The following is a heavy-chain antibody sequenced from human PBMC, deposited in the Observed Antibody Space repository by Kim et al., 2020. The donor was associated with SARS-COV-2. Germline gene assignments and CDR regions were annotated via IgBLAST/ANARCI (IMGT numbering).Heavy chain of an antibody. Sequence: GGSLRLSCAASGFTFSSYGMHWVRQAPGKGLEWVAVISYDGSNKYYADSVKGQFTISRDNSKNTLYLQMNSLRAEDTAVYYCAKGRRPVVTPAYYGMDV. CDR3: AKGRRPVVTPAYYGMDV. CDR1: GFTFSSYG. D-gene: IGHD2-21*02. J-gene: IGHJ6*01. V-gene: IGHV3-30*18. CDR2: ISYDGSNK.